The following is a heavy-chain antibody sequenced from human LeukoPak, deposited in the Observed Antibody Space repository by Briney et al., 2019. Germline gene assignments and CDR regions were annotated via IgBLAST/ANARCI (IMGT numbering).Heavy chain of an antibody. CDR3: ASARKYCSGGSCYSGYDY. D-gene: IGHD2-15*01. CDR2: MNPNSGNT. CDR1: GYTFTSFD. V-gene: IGHV1-8*01. J-gene: IGHJ4*02. Sequence: ASVKVSCKASGYTFTSFDINWVRQATGQGLEWMGWMNPNSGNTGYAQKFQGRLTMTRNTSISTAYMELSSLRSEDTAVYYCASARKYCSGGSCYSGYDYWGQGTLVTVPS.